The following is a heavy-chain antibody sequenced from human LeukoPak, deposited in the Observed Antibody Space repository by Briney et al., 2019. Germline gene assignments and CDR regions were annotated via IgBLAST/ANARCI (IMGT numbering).Heavy chain of an antibody. V-gene: IGHV4-4*02. J-gene: IGHJ4*02. Sequence: SETLSLTCAVSGGSISSSNWWSWVRQPPGKGLEWIGEIYHSGSTNYNPSLKSRVTISVDKSKNQFSLKLSSVTAADTAVYYCAILRYFDWLLLGFWSWGQGTLVTVSS. CDR1: GGSISSSNW. CDR3: AILRYFDWLLLGFWS. D-gene: IGHD3-9*01. CDR2: IYHSGST.